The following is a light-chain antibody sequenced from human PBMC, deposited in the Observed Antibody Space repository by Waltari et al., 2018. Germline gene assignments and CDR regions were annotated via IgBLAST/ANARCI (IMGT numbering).Light chain of an antibody. V-gene: IGLV2-14*01. J-gene: IGLJ2*01. CDR3: SSYTSSSTLV. CDR1: SRYVGAYNY. Sequence: QSALTQPASVSGSPGQSTTISCTGTSRYVGAYNYVPWYQQHPGKAPKLMIYEVSNRPSGVSNRFSGSKSGNTASLTISGLQAEDEADYYCSSYTSSSTLVFGGGTKLTVL. CDR2: EVS.